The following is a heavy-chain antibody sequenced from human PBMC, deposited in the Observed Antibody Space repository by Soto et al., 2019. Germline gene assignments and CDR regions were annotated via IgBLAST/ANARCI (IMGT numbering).Heavy chain of an antibody. CDR2: IYYDGNT. D-gene: IGHD6-6*01. CDR1: GGSITTSSHY. Sequence: QLQLQESGPGLVKPSETLSLTCTVSGGSITTSSHYWGWIRQSPGKGPECIGNIYYDGNTYYNPSLKSRFTIPLDTSKNQISLRLTSVTDADAAVYCCARSSIEPRVFMYPFDLWGQGTRVTVSS. CDR3: ARSSIEPRVFMYPFDL. J-gene: IGHJ4*02. V-gene: IGHV4-39*01.